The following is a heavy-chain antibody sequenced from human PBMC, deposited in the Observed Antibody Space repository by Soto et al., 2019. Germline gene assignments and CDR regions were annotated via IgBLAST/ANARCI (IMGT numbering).Heavy chain of an antibody. CDR3: ARAFMVRGVIDV. CDR1: GFTFSNYP. V-gene: IGHV3-30-3*01. Sequence: GGSLRLSCAASGFTFSNYPLHWVRQAPGKGLEWVAVMSYDGTNKHYADSVKGRFTISRDNSKNTLYLQMNSLRPEETAVFYCARAFMVRGVIDVWGQGTTVTVSS. D-gene: IGHD3-10*01. CDR2: MSYDGTNK. J-gene: IGHJ6*02.